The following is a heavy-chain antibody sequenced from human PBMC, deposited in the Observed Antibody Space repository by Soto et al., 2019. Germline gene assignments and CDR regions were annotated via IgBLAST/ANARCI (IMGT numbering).Heavy chain of an antibody. D-gene: IGHD3-16*01. J-gene: IGHJ4*02. CDR3: SRSPEVGVRGAY. Sequence: EVQLVESGGGLVKPGGSLRLSSTGSGFPFSAYNINWVRQAPGKGLEWVSSITVGSSHIYQPNSMKGRFTISRDDAKNSVYLQIDSLRDEDKALYYCSRSPEVGVRGAYWGQGTLVTVSS. CDR2: ITVGSSHI. V-gene: IGHV3-21*01. CDR1: GFPFSAYN.